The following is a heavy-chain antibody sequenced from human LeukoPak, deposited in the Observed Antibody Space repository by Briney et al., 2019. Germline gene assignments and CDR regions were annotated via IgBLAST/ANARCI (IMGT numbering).Heavy chain of an antibody. CDR3: AKDSTQHRTYYFDY. CDR2: ISYDGSNK. V-gene: IGHV3-30*18. J-gene: IGHJ4*02. Sequence: GGSLRLSCAASGFTFSSYGMHWVRQAPGKGLEWVAVISYDGSNKYYADSVKGRFTISRDNSKNTLYLQINSLRAEDTAVYYCAKDSTQHRTYYFDYWGQGTLVTVSS. CDR1: GFTFSSYG. D-gene: IGHD6-13*01.